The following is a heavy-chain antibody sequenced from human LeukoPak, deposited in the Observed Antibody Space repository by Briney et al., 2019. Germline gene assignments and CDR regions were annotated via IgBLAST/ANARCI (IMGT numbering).Heavy chain of an antibody. CDR2: IYTTGTT. J-gene: IGHJ4*02. Sequence: SETLSLTCTVSSGSIRSYYWGWVRQPPGKGLEWIGRIYTTGTTQYNPSLKSRVTMSVDTSTNQFSLNLRSMAAADTAVYYCGRQGYTASYYFFDYWSQGTLVAVS. CDR3: GRQGYTASYYFFDY. V-gene: IGHV4-4*07. D-gene: IGHD1-26*01. CDR1: SGSIRSYY.